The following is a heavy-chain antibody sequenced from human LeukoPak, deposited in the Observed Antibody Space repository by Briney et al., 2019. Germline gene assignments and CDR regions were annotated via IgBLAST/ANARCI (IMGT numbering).Heavy chain of an antibody. CDR2: ISSSSGYI. J-gene: IGHJ4*02. CDR1: EFSVGSNY. D-gene: IGHD6-6*01. CDR3: ATPPGLGYSSSLTGVDY. Sequence: PGGSLRLSCAASEFSVGSNYMNWVRQAPGKGLEWVSSISSSSGYIYYADSVKGRFTISRDNAKNSLFLQMNSLRAEDTAVYYCATPPGLGYSSSLTGVDYWGQGTLVTVSS. V-gene: IGHV3-21*01.